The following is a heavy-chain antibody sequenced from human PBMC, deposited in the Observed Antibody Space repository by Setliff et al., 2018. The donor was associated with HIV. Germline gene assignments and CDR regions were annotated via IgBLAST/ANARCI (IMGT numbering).Heavy chain of an antibody. J-gene: IGHJ4*02. V-gene: IGHV4-39*07. CDR3: ARLPDIDSWPFDY. D-gene: IGHD6-13*01. CDR1: GDSFSSNSNH. CDR2: IKYTGST. Sequence: SETLSLTCTVSGDSFSSNSNHWGWIRQPPGKGLEWIGNIKYTGSTYYNPSLKSRVTISVDTSKNQFSLNLSSVTAADTAVYYCARLPDIDSWPFDYWAQGTLVTVSS.